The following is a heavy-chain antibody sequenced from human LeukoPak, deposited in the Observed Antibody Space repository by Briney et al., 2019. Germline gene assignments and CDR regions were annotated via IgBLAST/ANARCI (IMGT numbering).Heavy chain of an antibody. V-gene: IGHV3-48*04. D-gene: IGHD3-10*01. J-gene: IGHJ4*02. CDR2: ISSSGSTK. CDR3: AREFRGVTRYFDY. Sequence: GGSLRLSCAVSGFTFSNFNMNWVRQAPGKGLEWVSYISSSGSTKYYADSVKGRFTISRDNAKNSLYLQMNSLRAEDTAVYYCAREFRGVTRYFDYWGQGTLVTVSS. CDR1: GFTFSNFN.